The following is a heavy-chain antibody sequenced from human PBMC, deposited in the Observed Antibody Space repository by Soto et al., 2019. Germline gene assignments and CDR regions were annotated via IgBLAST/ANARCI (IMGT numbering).Heavy chain of an antibody. D-gene: IGHD7-27*01. V-gene: IGHV1-46*02. Sequence: VASVKVSCKAAGYTFNAYSVHWVRQAPGQRLEWMGMINPSGDTTTYAQNFQGRVTMTRDTSTTTVCMELSGLISEDTAVYYCARDWALDYWGQGTLVTVSS. CDR1: GYTFNAYS. CDR3: ARDWALDY. J-gene: IGHJ4*02. CDR2: INPSGDTT.